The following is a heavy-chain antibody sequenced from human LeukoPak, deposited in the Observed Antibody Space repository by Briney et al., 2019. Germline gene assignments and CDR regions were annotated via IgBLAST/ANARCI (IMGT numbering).Heavy chain of an antibody. CDR3: ARRGYDILTGYSMYYYYYYMDV. D-gene: IGHD3-9*01. CDR2: ISAYNGNT. CDR1: GYTFTSYG. V-gene: IGHV1-18*01. J-gene: IGHJ6*03. Sequence: ASVKVSCKASGYTFTSYGISWVRQAPGQGLEWMGWISAYNGNTNYAEKLQGRVTMTTDTSTSIAYMELRSLRSDDTAVYYCARRGYDILTGYSMYYYYYYMDVWGKGTTVTVSS.